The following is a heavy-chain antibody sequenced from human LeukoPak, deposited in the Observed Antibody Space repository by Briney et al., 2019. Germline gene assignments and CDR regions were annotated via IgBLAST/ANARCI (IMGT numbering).Heavy chain of an antibody. CDR3: ARDLRGRDVVVPPRDDY. CDR1: GYTFTSHY. D-gene: IGHD2-2*01. Sequence: GASVKVSCKASGYTFTSHYMHWVRQAPRQGSEWMGIINPRGDSTSYAQKFQPRVTMTRDTSTSTVYMELSSLRSEDTAVYYCARDLRGRDVVVPPRDDYWGQGTLVTVSS. J-gene: IGHJ4*02. V-gene: IGHV1-46*01. CDR2: INPRGDST.